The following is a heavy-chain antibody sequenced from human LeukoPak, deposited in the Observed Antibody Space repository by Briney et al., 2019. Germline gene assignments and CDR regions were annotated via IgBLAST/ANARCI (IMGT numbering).Heavy chain of an antibody. CDR2: IRSKAYGGTT. Sequence: GGSLRLSCAASGFTFSSYWMSWVRQAPGKGLEWVGFIRSKAYGGTTEYAASVKGRFTISRDDSKSIAYLQMNSLKTEDTAVYYCTRDYPYGSGRKLLLLPRTSGVYYMDVWGKGTTVTVSS. D-gene: IGHD3-10*01. CDR3: TRDYPYGSGRKLLLLPRTSGVYYMDV. CDR1: GFTFSSYW. V-gene: IGHV3-49*04. J-gene: IGHJ6*03.